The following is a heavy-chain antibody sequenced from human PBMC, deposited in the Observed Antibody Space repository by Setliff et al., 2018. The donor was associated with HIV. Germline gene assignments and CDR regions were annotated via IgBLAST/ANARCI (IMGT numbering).Heavy chain of an antibody. CDR1: GGTFSIFS. Sequence: SVKVSCKTSGGTFSIFSITWVRQAPGQGLEWMGGVIPSFATANYAQKFQGRITITADELTSTVYMDLNSLKSEDSAVYYCANPHDGGAFDVWGQGTAVTVSS. J-gene: IGHJ3*01. D-gene: IGHD1-1*01. CDR3: ANPHDGGAFDV. CDR2: VIPSFATA. V-gene: IGHV1-69*13.